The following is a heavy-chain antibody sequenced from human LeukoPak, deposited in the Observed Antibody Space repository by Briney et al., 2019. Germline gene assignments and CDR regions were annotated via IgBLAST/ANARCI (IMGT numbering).Heavy chain of an antibody. V-gene: IGHV3-30*03. J-gene: IGHJ6*03. CDR2: TSYGGSNK. D-gene: IGHD6-13*01. CDR1: GFTFSSYG. Sequence: GGSLRLSCAASGFTFSSYGMHWVRQAPGKGLEWVAVTSYGGSNKYHADSVKGRFTISRDNSKNTLYLQMNSLRVEDTAVYYCARGSIAAAGSSKGYMDVWGKGTTVTVSS. CDR3: ARGSIAAAGSSKGYMDV.